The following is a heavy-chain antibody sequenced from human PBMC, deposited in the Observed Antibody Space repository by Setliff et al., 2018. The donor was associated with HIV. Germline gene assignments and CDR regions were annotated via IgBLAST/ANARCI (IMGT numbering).Heavy chain of an antibody. V-gene: IGHV4-34*01. Sequence: SETLSLTCAVYGGSFSGYYWSWIRQTPGRGLEWIGEINHSGTTNDNPSLKSRVTMSVDTPKNQFSLKLTSVTAADTAVYYCARCSYLDWFDYFDSWGQGTLVTVSS. J-gene: IGHJ4*02. CDR2: INHSGTT. CDR1: GGSFSGYY. D-gene: IGHD3-9*01. CDR3: ARCSYLDWFDYFDS.